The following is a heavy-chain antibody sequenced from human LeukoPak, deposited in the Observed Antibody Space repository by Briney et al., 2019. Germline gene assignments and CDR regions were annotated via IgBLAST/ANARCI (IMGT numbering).Heavy chain of an antibody. CDR3: ARAVRRNGEVAA. J-gene: IGHJ5*02. CDR2: IYYSRST. V-gene: IGHV4-59*01. Sequence: SGPTLVKPSETLSLTCTVSGGSISSYYWSWIRQPPGKGLEWIGYIYYSRSTNYNPSLKSRVTISVDTSKNQFSLKLSSVTAADTAVYYCARAVRRNGEVAAWGQGTLVTVSS. D-gene: IGHD4-17*01. CDR1: GGSISSYY.